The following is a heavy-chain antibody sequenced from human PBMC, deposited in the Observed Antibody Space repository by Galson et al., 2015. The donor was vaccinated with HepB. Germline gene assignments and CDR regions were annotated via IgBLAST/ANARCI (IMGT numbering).Heavy chain of an antibody. Sequence: SLRLSCAGSGFTFSSYWMYWVRQAPGKGLAWVSRISSDGTSATYAGSVEGRFTISRDNAKNTLYLQMNSLRVDDTAVYYCARVLPFGPNWFFDFWGLGTLVTVSS. J-gene: IGHJ2*01. V-gene: IGHV3-74*01. CDR2: ISSDGTSA. CDR1: GFTFSSYW. CDR3: ARVLPFGPNWFFDF. D-gene: IGHD3-3*01.